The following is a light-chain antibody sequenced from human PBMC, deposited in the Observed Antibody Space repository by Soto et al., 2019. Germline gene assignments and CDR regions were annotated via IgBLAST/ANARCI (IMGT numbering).Light chain of an antibody. CDR2: EVT. Sequence: QSVLTQPPSAAGSPGQSLTIYCTGNSSDVGFYNFVSWYQQRPGKAPKLVIYEVTKRPSGVPDRFSGSKSGSTASLTVSGLQADDEADYYCASYAGTKLFVFGSGTKVTVL. V-gene: IGLV2-8*01. CDR3: ASYAGTKLFV. J-gene: IGLJ1*01. CDR1: SSDVGFYNF.